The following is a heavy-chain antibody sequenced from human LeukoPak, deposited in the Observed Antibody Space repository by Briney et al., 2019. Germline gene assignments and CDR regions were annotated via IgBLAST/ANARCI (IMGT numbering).Heavy chain of an antibody. Sequence: ASVKVSCKASGYTFTSYGISWVRQAPGQGLEWMGWISAYNGNTNYAQKLQGRVTMTTDTSTSTAYMELRSLRSDDTAVYYCARDRLTPPDSSGYYYVEPYFDYWGQGTLVTVSP. V-gene: IGHV1-18*01. D-gene: IGHD3-22*01. CDR2: ISAYNGNT. J-gene: IGHJ4*02. CDR1: GYTFTSYG. CDR3: ARDRLTPPDSSGYYYVEPYFDY.